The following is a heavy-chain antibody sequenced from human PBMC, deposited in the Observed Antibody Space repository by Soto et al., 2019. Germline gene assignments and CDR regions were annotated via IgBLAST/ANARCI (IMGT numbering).Heavy chain of an antibody. CDR1: DYTFTSHG. CDR3: ARAIVVVVPAAIVYYYGMDV. J-gene: IGHJ6*02. CDR2: ISAYNGNT. V-gene: IGHV1-18*01. D-gene: IGHD2-2*01. Sequence: ASVKVSCKASDYTFTSHGISWVRQAPGQGLEWMGWISAYNGNTNYAQKLQGRVTMTTDTSTSTAYMELRSLRSDDTAVYYCARAIVVVVPAAIVYYYGMDVWGQGTTVTVSS.